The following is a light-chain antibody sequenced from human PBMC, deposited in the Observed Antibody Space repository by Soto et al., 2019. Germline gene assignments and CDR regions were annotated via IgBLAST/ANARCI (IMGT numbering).Light chain of an antibody. J-gene: IGLJ3*02. CDR3: GTWDSSLSVVL. CDR2: GNN. Sequence: QSVLTQPPSVSAAPGQKVTISCSGSGSNIGSNFVSWYRQLPRTAPKLLIYGNNKRPSGISDRFSGSKSGTSATLAITGLQTGDEADYYCGTWDSSLSVVLFGGGTKLTVL. CDR1: GSNIGSNF. V-gene: IGLV1-51*01.